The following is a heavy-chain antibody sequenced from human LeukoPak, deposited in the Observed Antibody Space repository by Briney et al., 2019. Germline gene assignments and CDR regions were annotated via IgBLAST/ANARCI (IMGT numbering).Heavy chain of an antibody. D-gene: IGHD5/OR15-5a*01. CDR3: AKDSGGVYVFWYFDN. J-gene: IGHJ4*02. Sequence: GGSLRLSCAASGFTFSSYTMHWVRQAPGKGLEWVAVISYDGTNKYYGDSVKGRFTISRDNSKNTLYLQMNSLRAEDTAVYYCAKDSGGVYVFWYFDNWGQGTLVTVSS. CDR2: ISYDGTNK. V-gene: IGHV3-30*04. CDR1: GFTFSSYT.